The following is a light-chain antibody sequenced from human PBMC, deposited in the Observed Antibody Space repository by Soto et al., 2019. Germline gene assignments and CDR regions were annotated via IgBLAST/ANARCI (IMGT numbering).Light chain of an antibody. V-gene: IGLV2-14*01. CDR3: HSYTRSSTYV. CDR1: SSDVGNYKY. J-gene: IGLJ1*01. CDR2: EVS. Sequence: QSALTQPASVSGSPGQSITISCTGTSSDVGNYKYVSWYQQHPGKAPKLMIYEVSNRPSGVSNRFSGSKSGNTASLTISGLQAEDETDYYCHSYTRSSTYVFGSGTKVTVL.